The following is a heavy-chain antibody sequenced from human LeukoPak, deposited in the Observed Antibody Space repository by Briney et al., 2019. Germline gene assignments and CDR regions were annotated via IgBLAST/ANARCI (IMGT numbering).Heavy chain of an antibody. CDR1: GGSFSGYY. Sequence: SETLSLTCAVYGGSFSGYYWSWIRQPPGKGLEWIGEINHSGSTNYNPSLKSRVTISVDTSKNQFSLKLSSVTAADTAVYYCARRLCGGDSYSTFSYWGQGTLATVSS. D-gene: IGHD2-21*02. CDR2: INHSGST. V-gene: IGHV4-34*01. CDR3: ARRLCGGDSYSTFSY. J-gene: IGHJ4*02.